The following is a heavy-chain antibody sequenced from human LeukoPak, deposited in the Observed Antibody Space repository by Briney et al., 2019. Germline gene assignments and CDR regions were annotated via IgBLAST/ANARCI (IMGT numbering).Heavy chain of an antibody. D-gene: IGHD3-22*01. CDR2: VSYDGGHK. V-gene: IGHV3-30*03. CDR3: ARDRINMMVMGHDSGLDC. J-gene: IGHJ4*02. Sequence: GGSLRLSCVGSGFSLSDYGIHWVRQAPGKGLEWVAVVSYDGGHKYYADSVKGRFTISRDTSSDTVSLQMTSLRVEDTALYYCARDRINMMVMGHDSGLDCWGQGTLVTVSS. CDR1: GFSLSDYG.